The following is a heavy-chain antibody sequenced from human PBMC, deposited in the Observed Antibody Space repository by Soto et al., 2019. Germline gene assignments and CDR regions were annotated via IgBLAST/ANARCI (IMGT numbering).Heavy chain of an antibody. Sequence: QVQLVQSGAEVKKPGASVKVSCKASGYTFTSYGISWVRQAPGQGLEWMGWISAYNGNTNYAQKLQGRVTMTTDTSTSTAYMELRSLRSDDTAVYYCARELDIVVVPAAMLVGGVRYYYYMDVWGKGTTVTVSS. J-gene: IGHJ6*03. D-gene: IGHD2-2*03. V-gene: IGHV1-18*01. CDR1: GYTFTSYG. CDR2: ISAYNGNT. CDR3: ARELDIVVVPAAMLVGGVRYYYYMDV.